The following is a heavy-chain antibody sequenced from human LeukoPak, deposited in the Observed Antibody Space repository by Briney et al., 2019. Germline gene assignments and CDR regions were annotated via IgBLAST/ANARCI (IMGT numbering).Heavy chain of an antibody. CDR2: INSDGNNI. V-gene: IGHV3-11*04. D-gene: IGHD6-19*01. Sequence: KPGGSLRLSCVTSGFTFSDYFMNWIRQAPWKGPEWLSFINSDGNNIYYRDSVKGRFTISRDNSKNTLYLQMNSLRAEDTAVYYCAKDLWIAVAGTCIDYWGQGTLVTVSS. J-gene: IGHJ4*02. CDR3: AKDLWIAVAGTCIDY. CDR1: GFTFSDYF.